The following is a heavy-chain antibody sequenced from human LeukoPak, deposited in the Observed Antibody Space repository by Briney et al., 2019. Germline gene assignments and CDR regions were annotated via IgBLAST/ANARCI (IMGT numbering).Heavy chain of an antibody. V-gene: IGHV4-4*07. Sequence: PSETLSLTCTVSGGSISSYYWSWIRQPAGKGREWIGRIYTSGSTNYNPSLKSRVTMSVDTSKNQFSLKLSSVTAADTAVYYCASITATLGGDAFDIRGQGTMVTVSS. J-gene: IGHJ3*02. CDR3: ASITATLGGDAFDI. CDR1: GGSISSYY. D-gene: IGHD1-20*01. CDR2: IYTSGST.